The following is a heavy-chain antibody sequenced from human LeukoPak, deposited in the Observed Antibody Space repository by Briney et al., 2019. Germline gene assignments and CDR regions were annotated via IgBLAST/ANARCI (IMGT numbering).Heavy chain of an antibody. J-gene: IGHJ1*01. CDR1: GVTVSSNY. Sequence: PGGSLSLLCAASGVTVSSNYMNWVRQAPGKGLEWVSIIYGGGNTYYADSVNGRFTISRDNSKNTLYLQMNGLRAEDTAVYYCARQQDTTIPRYGGQGTLVTVSS. CDR2: IYGGGNT. D-gene: IGHD5-18*01. CDR3: ARQQDTTIPRY. V-gene: IGHV3-66*04.